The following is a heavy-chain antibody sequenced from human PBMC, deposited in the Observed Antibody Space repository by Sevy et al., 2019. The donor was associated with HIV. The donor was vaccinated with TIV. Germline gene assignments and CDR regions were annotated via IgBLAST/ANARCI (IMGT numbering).Heavy chain of an antibody. CDR3: ARDFVAGNYCDY. Sequence: GGSLRLSCAASGFTFSDYYMSWIRQAPGKGLEWISYISSSGSVRYYVDSVKGRFTISRDNAKNSLYLQINSLRADDTAVYYCARDFVAGNYCDYWGQGTLVTVSS. D-gene: IGHD6-19*01. CDR2: ISSSGSVR. V-gene: IGHV3-11*01. CDR1: GFTFSDYY. J-gene: IGHJ4*02.